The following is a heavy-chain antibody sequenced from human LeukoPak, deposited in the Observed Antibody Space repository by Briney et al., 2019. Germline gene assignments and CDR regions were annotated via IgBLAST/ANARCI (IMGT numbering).Heavy chain of an antibody. CDR2: IYSGGST. V-gene: IGHV3-53*01. Sequence: GGSLRLSCAASGFTVSSNYMSWVRQAPGKGLEWVSVIYSGGSTYYADSMKGRFTISRDNSKNTLYLQMNSLRAEDTAVYYCARETTVTTAFDYWGQGTLVTVSS. CDR1: GFTVSSNY. J-gene: IGHJ4*02. D-gene: IGHD4-17*01. CDR3: ARETTVTTAFDY.